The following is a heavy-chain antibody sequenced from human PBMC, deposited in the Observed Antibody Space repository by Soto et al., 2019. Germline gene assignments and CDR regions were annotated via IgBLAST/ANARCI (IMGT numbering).Heavy chain of an antibody. Sequence: GASVKVSCKASGYTFTGYYIHWVRQAPGEGLEWMGWINPNSGGTNYAQKFQGWVTMTRDTSISTAYMELSRLRSDDTAVYYCARAGYSSSCSWGLGYYYYCMDVCCQGTTIT. D-gene: IGHD6-13*01. CDR1: GYTFTGYY. CDR3: ARAGYSSSCSWGLGYYYYCMDV. CDR2: INPNSGGT. J-gene: IGHJ6*02. V-gene: IGHV1-2*04.